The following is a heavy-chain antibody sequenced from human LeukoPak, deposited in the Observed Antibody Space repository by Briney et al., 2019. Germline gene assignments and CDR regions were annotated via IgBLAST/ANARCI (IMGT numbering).Heavy chain of an antibody. V-gene: IGHV3-48*02. Sequence: GGSLRLSCVASGFTFSSYNMNWVRQGPGKGLEWVSYISWSSSSVYYADSVKGRFTISRDNAKNSLYLQMNSLRDEDTAVYYCARDFRASFDYWGQGTLVTVSS. CDR2: ISWSSSSV. D-gene: IGHD3-10*01. CDR1: GFTFSSYN. CDR3: ARDFRASFDY. J-gene: IGHJ4*02.